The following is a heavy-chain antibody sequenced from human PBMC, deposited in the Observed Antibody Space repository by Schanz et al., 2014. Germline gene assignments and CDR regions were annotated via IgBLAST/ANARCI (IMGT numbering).Heavy chain of an antibody. V-gene: IGHV3-33*01. D-gene: IGHD2-2*01. CDR3: ARAGYDADNWFDT. Sequence: VQLLESGGGLVQPGGSLRLSCAASGFTFSSYAMTWVRQAPGKGLEWMAIVWHDGSNKYYADSVKGRFTISRDNSKNTLYLQMSSLRAEDTAVYYCARAGYDADNWFDTWGQGTLVTVSS. CDR1: GFTFSSYA. J-gene: IGHJ5*02. CDR2: VWHDGSNK.